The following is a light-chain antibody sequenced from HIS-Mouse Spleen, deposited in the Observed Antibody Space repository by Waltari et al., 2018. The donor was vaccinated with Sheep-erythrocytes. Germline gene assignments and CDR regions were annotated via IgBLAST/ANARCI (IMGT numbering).Light chain of an antibody. Sequence: QSVLTQPPSVSEAPRQRVTISCSGSSSNIGTNAVNWYQQLPGKAPKLLIYYDDLLPSWVSDRFSGSKSGTSASLAISGLQSEDEADYYCAAWDDSLNGWVFGGGTKLTVL. CDR3: AAWDDSLNGWV. J-gene: IGLJ3*02. CDR1: SSNIGTNA. V-gene: IGLV1-36*01. CDR2: YDD.